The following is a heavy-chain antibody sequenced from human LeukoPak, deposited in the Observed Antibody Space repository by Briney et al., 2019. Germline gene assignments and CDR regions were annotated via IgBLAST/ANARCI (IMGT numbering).Heavy chain of an antibody. CDR3: GREVRMDKQWLVYYYYYYLDV. V-gene: IGHV3-48*03. CDR1: GFTFSSYE. D-gene: IGHD6-19*01. J-gene: IGHJ6*03. Sequence: GGSLRLSCAASGFTFSSYEMNWVRQAPGKGLEWVSYISSSGSTIYYADSVKGRFTISRDHAKNSLYLQMNSLRAEDTAVYYCGREVRMDKQWLVYYYYYYLDVWGKGTTVTISS. CDR2: ISSSGSTI.